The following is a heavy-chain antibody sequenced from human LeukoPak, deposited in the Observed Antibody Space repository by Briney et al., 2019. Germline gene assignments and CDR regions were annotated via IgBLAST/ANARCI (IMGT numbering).Heavy chain of an antibody. Sequence: GGSLRLSCGASGFTFSDYWMSWVRQAPGKGLEWVANIKQDGSEKFYVDSVKGRFTISRDSAKNSVYLQMNSLKAGDTAVYYCARDFSVTRLERPFDYWGQGTLVSVSS. CDR1: GFTFSDYW. V-gene: IGHV3-7*01. D-gene: IGHD1-1*01. CDR3: ARDFSVTRLERPFDY. J-gene: IGHJ4*02. CDR2: IKQDGSEK.